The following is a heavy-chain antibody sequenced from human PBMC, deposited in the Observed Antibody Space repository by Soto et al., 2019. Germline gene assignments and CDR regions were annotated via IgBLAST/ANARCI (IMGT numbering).Heavy chain of an antibody. Sequence: QVQLQQWGAGLLKPSETLSLTCAVYGESFSTYYWTWIRQPPGKGLEWIGEINHSGSTKYNPSLNSRVTISADASKNLFSLEWSSVTAADTAVYYCAHGLEVWGLGTTVTVSS. CDR1: GESFSTYY. J-gene: IGHJ6*02. CDR3: AHGLEV. CDR2: INHSGST. V-gene: IGHV4-34*01.